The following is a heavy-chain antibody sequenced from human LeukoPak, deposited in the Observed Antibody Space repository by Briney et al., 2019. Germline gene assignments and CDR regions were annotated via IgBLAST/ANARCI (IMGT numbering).Heavy chain of an antibody. V-gene: IGHV4-39*01. CDR2: IFYTGKT. J-gene: IGHJ4*02. CDR1: GGSISTDDYW. CDR3: ARQMGLGVWALDY. Sequence: SETLSLTCDVSGGSISTDDYWWGWIRQPPGKGLEWIAIIFYTGKTHHNPSLKSRGFMSVDTSKNQFSLTLSAVTAADTAVYYCARQMGLGVWALDYWGQGTLVTASS. D-gene: IGHD5/OR15-5a*01.